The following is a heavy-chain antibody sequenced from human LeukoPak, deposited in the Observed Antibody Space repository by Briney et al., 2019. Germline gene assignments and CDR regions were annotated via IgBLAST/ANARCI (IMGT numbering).Heavy chain of an antibody. Sequence: PSESLSLTCAVYGGSFSGYYWSWIRQPPGKGLEWIGGINHSGSTNYNPSLKSRATISVDTSKNQFSLKLSSVTAADTAVYYCARGFGITSGYSGSYYDYYYYYMDVWGKGTTVTVSS. CDR2: INHSGST. CDR1: GGSFSGYY. J-gene: IGHJ6*03. D-gene: IGHD1-26*01. V-gene: IGHV4-34*01. CDR3: ARGFGITSGYSGSYYDYYYYYMDV.